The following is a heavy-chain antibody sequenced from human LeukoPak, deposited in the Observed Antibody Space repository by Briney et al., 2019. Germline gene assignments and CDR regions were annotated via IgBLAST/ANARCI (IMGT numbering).Heavy chain of an antibody. CDR3: STGIGTNDW. J-gene: IGHJ4*02. Sequence: GGSLRLSCAASGFTFSSYWMHWVRQAPGKGLEWVGRITTKSDGGTTDYAAPVRGRFTITRDDSKSTLHLQMDSLKTEDTALYYCSTGIGTNDWWGQGTPVIVSS. D-gene: IGHD2-8*01. CDR1: GFTFSSYW. V-gene: IGHV3-15*01. CDR2: ITTKSDGGTT.